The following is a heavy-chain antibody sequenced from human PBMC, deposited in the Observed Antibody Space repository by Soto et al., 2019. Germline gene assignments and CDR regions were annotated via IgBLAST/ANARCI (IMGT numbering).Heavy chain of an antibody. CDR1: GDSVSSNSAA. D-gene: IGHD2-2*01. CDR3: ARVPGYCSSTSCYYYYYYGMDV. V-gene: IGHV6-1*01. Sequence: SQILSLTCAISGDSVSSNSAAWNWIRQSPSRGLEWLGRTYYRSKWYNDYAVSVKSRITINPDTSKNQFSLQLNSVTPVDTAVYYCARVPGYCSSTSCYYYYYYGMDVWGQGTTVTVSS. CDR2: TYYRSKWYN. J-gene: IGHJ6*02.